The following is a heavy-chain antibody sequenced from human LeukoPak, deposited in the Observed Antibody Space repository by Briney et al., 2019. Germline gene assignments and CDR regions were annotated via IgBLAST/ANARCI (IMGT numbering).Heavy chain of an antibody. Sequence: ASVKVSCKASGYTFTGYHMHWVRQAPGQGLEWMGRINPNSGGTNYAQKFQGRVTMTRDTSISTAYMELSRLRSDDTAVYYCARAGHSGSYCDFDYWGQGTLVTVSS. J-gene: IGHJ4*02. D-gene: IGHD1-26*01. CDR2: INPNSGGT. CDR3: ARAGHSGSYCDFDY. CDR1: GYTFTGYH. V-gene: IGHV1-2*06.